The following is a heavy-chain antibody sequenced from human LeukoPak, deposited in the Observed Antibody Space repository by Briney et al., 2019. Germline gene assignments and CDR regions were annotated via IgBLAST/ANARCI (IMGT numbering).Heavy chain of an antibody. CDR2: IYTSGST. D-gene: IGHD1-26*01. CDR3: ARDIGSRIVGATREYYYGMDV. Sequence: PSETLSLTCTVSGGSISSYYWSWIRQPAGKGLEWIGRIYTSGSTNYNPSLKSRVTMSVDTSKNQFSLKLSSVTAADTAVYYCARDIGSRIVGATREYYYGMDVWGQGTTVTVSS. CDR1: GGSISSYY. J-gene: IGHJ6*02. V-gene: IGHV4-4*07.